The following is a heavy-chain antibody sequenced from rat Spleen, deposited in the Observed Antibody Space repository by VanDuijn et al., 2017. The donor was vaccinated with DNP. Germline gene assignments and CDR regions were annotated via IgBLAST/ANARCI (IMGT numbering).Heavy chain of an antibody. D-gene: IGHD1-12*01. CDR2: INYDGSNT. CDR1: GFTFSDHN. J-gene: IGHJ2*01. V-gene: IGHV5-7*01. CDR3: ARRGTVMSFDY. Sequence: EVQLVESGGGLVQPGRSLKLSCAASGFTFSDHNMAWVRQAPKKGLEWVATINYDGSNTYYRDSVKGRFTISRDNAKSTLYLQMDSLRSEDTATYYCARRGTVMSFDYWGQGVMVTVSS.